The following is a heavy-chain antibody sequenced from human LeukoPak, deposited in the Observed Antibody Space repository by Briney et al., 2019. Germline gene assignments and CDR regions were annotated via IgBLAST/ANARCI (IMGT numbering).Heavy chain of an antibody. V-gene: IGHV3-21*01. J-gene: IGHJ5*02. CDR1: GFTFSSYS. Sequence: GGSLRLSRAASGFTFSSYSMNWARQAPGKGLEWVSSISSSSSYIYYADSVKGRFTISRDNAKNSLYLQMNSLRAEDTAVYYCARDHYDFWSGRYNWFDPWGQGTLVTVSS. CDR3: ARDHYDFWSGRYNWFDP. CDR2: ISSSSSYI. D-gene: IGHD3-3*01.